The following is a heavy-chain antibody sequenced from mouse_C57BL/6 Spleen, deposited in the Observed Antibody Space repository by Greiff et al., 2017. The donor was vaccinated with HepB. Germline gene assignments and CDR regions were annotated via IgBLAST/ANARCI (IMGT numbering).Heavy chain of an antibody. CDR3: ARGALRGFAY. CDR1: GYAFSSYW. V-gene: IGHV1-80*01. Sequence: VQLQQSGAELVKPGASVKISCKASGYAFSSYWMNWVKQRPGKGLEWIGQIYPGDGDTNYNGKFKGKATLTADKSSSTAYMKLSSLTSEASAVYFCARGALRGFAYWGQGTLVTVSA. J-gene: IGHJ3*01. CDR2: IYPGDGDT.